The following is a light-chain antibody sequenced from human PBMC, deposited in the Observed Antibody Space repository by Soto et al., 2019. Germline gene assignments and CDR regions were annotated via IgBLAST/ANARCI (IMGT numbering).Light chain of an antibody. CDR2: EVT. CDR3: CSYTSSRTWV. CDR1: SSDIGSYNY. J-gene: IGLJ3*02. Sequence: QPVLTQPASVSGSPGQSITISCTGTSSDIGSYNYVSWYQHYPGKAPRLVIYEVTNRPSGVSNRFSGSKSGNTASLTISGLQAEDDADYYCCSYTSSRTWVFGGGTKLTVL. V-gene: IGLV2-14*01.